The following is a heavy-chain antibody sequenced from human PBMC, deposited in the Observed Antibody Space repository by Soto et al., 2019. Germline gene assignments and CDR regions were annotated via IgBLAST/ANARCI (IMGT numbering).Heavy chain of an antibody. V-gene: IGHV2-26*01. CDR1: GFSLTHPKMG. CDR3: ARGLTGTPDGGFDP. J-gene: IGHJ5*02. Sequence: QVTVKESGPVRVRASEALTLTCTVSGFSLTHPKMGVSWFRQPPGKALEWLAHIFSNAEKSYRSSLTGRLTISQDTSRGQVVLSMTNMAPVDAGTYFCARGLTGTPDGGFDPWGQGTLVTVSS. CDR2: IFSNAEK. D-gene: IGHD1-20*01.